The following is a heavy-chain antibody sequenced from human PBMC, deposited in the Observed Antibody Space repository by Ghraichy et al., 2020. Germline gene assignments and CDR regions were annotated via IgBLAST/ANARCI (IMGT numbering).Heavy chain of an antibody. V-gene: IGHV4-31*03. Sequence: SETLSLTCTVSGGSISSGGYYWSWIRQHPGKGLEWIGYIYYSGSTYYNPSLKSRVTISVDTSKNQFSLKLSSVTAADTAVYYCARVVTMIVVAQGVDAFDIWGQGTMVTVSS. J-gene: IGHJ3*02. CDR2: IYYSGST. CDR3: ARVVTMIVVAQGVDAFDI. CDR1: GGSISSGGYY. D-gene: IGHD3-22*01.